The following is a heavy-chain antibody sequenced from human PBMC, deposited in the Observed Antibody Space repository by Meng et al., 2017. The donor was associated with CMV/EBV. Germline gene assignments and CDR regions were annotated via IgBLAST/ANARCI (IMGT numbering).Heavy chain of an antibody. CDR3: ARDGNYHGV. CDR2: IYSEGTT. D-gene: IGHD1-7*01. Sequence: LQLGGAGGGLVQPGGPLRLSLAASGFTVSNNYMRWFRQAPGKGLEWVSLIYSEGTTDYADSVKGRFTISRDNSKNTLYLQMNSLRAEDTAVYYCARDGNYHGVWGQGTLVTVSS. CDR1: GFTVSNNY. J-gene: IGHJ4*02. V-gene: IGHV3-53*01.